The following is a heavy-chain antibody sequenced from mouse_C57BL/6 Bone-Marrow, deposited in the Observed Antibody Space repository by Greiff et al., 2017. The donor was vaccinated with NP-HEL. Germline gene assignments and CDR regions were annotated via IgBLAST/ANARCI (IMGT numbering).Heavy chain of an antibody. Sequence: QVQLQQPGAELVKPGASVKLSCKASGYTFTSYWMHWVKQRPGQGLEWIGMIHPNSGSTNYNEKFKSKATLTVDKSSSTAYMQLSSLTSEDSAVYYCARLRDGYYWYVDVWGTGTTVTVSS. D-gene: IGHD2-3*01. CDR3: ARLRDGYYWYVDV. J-gene: IGHJ1*03. CDR1: GYTFTSYW. V-gene: IGHV1-64*01. CDR2: IHPNSGST.